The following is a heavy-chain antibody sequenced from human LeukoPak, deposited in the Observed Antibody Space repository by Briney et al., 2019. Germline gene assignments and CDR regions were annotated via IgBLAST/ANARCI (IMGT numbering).Heavy chain of an antibody. D-gene: IGHD3-16*02. CDR3: AKDASNFYDYVWGSYRYPYYFDY. CDR1: GFTFSSYA. CDR2: ISGSGGST. Sequence: GGSLRLSCAASGFTFSSYAMSWVRQAPGKGLEWVSAISGSGGSTYYADSVKGRFTISRDNSKNTLYLQMNSLRAEDTAVYYSAKDASNFYDYVWGSYRYPYYFDYWGQGTLVTVSS. V-gene: IGHV3-23*01. J-gene: IGHJ4*02.